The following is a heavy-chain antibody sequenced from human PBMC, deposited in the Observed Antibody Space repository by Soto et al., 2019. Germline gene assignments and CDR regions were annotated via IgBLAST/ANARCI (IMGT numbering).Heavy chain of an antibody. CDR2: IWYDGSNK. D-gene: IGHD2-15*01. Sequence: GGSLRLSCTTSGFTFNTYGMHWVRQAPGKGLEWVAIIWYDGSNKYYADSVKGRFTISGDNSKNTLYLQMNSLRAEDTALYYCARADCTGAYCYSWPFNYGVDVWGQGTTVTVSS. J-gene: IGHJ6*02. CDR3: ARADCTGAYCYSWPFNYGVDV. CDR1: GFTFNTYG. V-gene: IGHV3-33*08.